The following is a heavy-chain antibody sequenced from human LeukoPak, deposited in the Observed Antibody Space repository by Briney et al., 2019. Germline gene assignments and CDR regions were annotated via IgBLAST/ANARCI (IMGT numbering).Heavy chain of an antibody. CDR3: ARDPVGSSSWGYFDY. Sequence: ASVKVSCKASGYTFTSYGISWVRQAPGQGLEWMGIINPSGGSTSYAQKFQGRLTMTRDTSTSTVYMELSSLRSEDTAVYYCARDPVGSSSWGYFDYWGQGTLVTVSS. J-gene: IGHJ4*02. CDR2: INPSGGST. D-gene: IGHD6-13*01. CDR1: GYTFTSYG. V-gene: IGHV1-46*01.